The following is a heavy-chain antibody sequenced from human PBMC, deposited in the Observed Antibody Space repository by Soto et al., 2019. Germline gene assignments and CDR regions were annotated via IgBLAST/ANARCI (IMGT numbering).Heavy chain of an antibody. CDR3: AAQTYYDFWSGYYKGSDFDY. V-gene: IGHV1-58*01. CDR1: GFTFTSSA. Sequence: QMQLVQSGPEVKKPGTSVKVSCKASGFTFTSSAVQWVRQARGQRLEWIGWIVVGSGNTNYAQKFKERVTITRDMSTSTAYMELSSLRSEDTAVYYCAAQTYYDFWSGYYKGSDFDYWGQGTLVTVSS. D-gene: IGHD3-3*01. J-gene: IGHJ4*02. CDR2: IVVGSGNT.